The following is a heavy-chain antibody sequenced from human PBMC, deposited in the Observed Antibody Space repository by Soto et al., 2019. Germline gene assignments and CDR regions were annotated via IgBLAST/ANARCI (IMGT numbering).Heavy chain of an antibody. Sequence: ASVKVSCKASGGTFSAYAISWVRQAPGQGLEWMGGILPLSGTSNYTQRFQGRVTISADKSTGTAYMELSSLRSDDTAVYYCARTNPTKYYDYVWGDYRREGMDVWGQGTTVTV. CDR2: ILPLSGTS. J-gene: IGHJ6*02. V-gene: IGHV1-69*06. D-gene: IGHD3-16*02. CDR1: GGTFSAYA. CDR3: ARTNPTKYYDYVWGDYRREGMDV.